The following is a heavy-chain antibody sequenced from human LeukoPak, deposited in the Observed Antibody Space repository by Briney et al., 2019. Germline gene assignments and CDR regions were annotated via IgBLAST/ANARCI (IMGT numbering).Heavy chain of an antibody. V-gene: IGHV3-7*01. Sequence: GGSLRLSCADSGDSGFSFSSYWMSWFRQAPGKGLEWVANINQDGSQKYHVDSVKGRFTISRDNAKNSLYLQMNSLRAEDTAVYYCARDRYCGGDCYSAFDYWGQGTLVTVSS. J-gene: IGHJ4*02. CDR3: ARDRYCGGDCYSAFDY. CDR2: INQDGSQK. CDR1: GDSGFSFSSYW. D-gene: IGHD2-21*02.